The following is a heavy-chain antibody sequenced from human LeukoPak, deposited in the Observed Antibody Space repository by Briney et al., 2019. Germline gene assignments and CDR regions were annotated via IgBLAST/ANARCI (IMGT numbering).Heavy chain of an antibody. D-gene: IGHD3-10*01. CDR2: MSFDGSNK. V-gene: IGHV3-30*19. CDR1: GFTFSSYG. J-gene: IGHJ4*02. Sequence: GRSLRLSCAASGFTFSSYGMHWVRQAPGKGLEWVAVMSFDGSNKYYAESVKGRFSISRDNSKNTLYIQMHSLRPEDTAVYYCARPSGSGSYYNEYYFDSWGQGTLVTVSS. CDR3: ARPSGSGSYYNEYYFDS.